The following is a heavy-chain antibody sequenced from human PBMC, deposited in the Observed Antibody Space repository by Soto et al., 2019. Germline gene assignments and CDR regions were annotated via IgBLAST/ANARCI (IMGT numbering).Heavy chain of an antibody. D-gene: IGHD6-6*01. CDR3: ARAASSSTWNHYYGMDV. CDR1: GVTFSSYA. J-gene: IGHJ6*02. CDR2: ISYDGSNK. V-gene: IGHV3-30-3*01. Sequence: GGSLRVSCAASGVTFSSYARHWVRQAPGKGLEWVAVISYDGSNKYYADSVKGRFTISRDNSKNTLYLQMNSLRAEDTAVYYCARAASSSTWNHYYGMDVWGQGTTVTVSS.